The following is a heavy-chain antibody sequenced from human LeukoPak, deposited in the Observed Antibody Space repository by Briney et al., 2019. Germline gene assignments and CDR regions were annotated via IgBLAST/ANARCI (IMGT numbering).Heavy chain of an antibody. Sequence: SETLSLTCTVSGGSISSSSYYWGWIRQPPGKGLEWIGSIYYSGSTYYNPSLKSRVTISVDTSKNQFSLKLSSVTAADTAVYYCASAKGHYDILTGYWADAFDIWGQGTMVTVSS. D-gene: IGHD3-9*01. CDR2: IYYSGST. CDR3: ASAKGHYDILTGYWADAFDI. CDR1: GGSISSSSYY. J-gene: IGHJ3*02. V-gene: IGHV4-39*07.